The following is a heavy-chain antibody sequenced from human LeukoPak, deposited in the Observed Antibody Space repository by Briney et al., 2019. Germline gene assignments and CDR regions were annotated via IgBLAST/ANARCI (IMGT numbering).Heavy chain of an antibody. Sequence: SETLSLTCTVSGGSISSSSYYWGWIRQPPGKGLEWIGSIYYSGSTYYNPSLKSRVTISVDTSKNQFSLKLSSVTAADTAVYYCARGTRIVGAKHWGQGTLVTVSS. CDR2: IYYSGST. D-gene: IGHD1-26*01. CDR1: GGSISSSSYY. V-gene: IGHV4-39*07. J-gene: IGHJ4*02. CDR3: ARGTRIVGAKH.